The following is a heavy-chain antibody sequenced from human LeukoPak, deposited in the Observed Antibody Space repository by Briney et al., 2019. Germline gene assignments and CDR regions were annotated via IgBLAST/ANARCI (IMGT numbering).Heavy chain of an antibody. D-gene: IGHD4-17*01. CDR3: AESILMTTVTTYYFDY. Sequence: GGSLRLSCAASGFTFSSYAMSWVRQAPGKGLEWVSTISGSGGSIYYADSVKGRFTISRDNSKNTLYLQMNSLRAEDTAVYYCAESILMTTVTTYYFDYWGQGTLVTVSS. J-gene: IGHJ4*02. V-gene: IGHV3-23*01. CDR1: GFTFSSYA. CDR2: ISGSGGSI.